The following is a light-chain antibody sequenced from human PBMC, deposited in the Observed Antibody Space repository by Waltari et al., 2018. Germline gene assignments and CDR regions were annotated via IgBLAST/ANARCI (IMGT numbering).Light chain of an antibody. CDR2: LNSDGSH. CDR1: SGHSSYV. CDR3: QTWGTGMGV. V-gene: IGLV4-69*01. Sequence: QVVLTQSPSASASLGASVKLTCTLSSGHSSYVIAWLQQQPEKGPRYLKKLNSDGSHTKGDGIPDRFSGSSSGAERYLTIASLQSEDEADYYCQTWGTGMGVFGGGTKLTVL. J-gene: IGLJ3*02.